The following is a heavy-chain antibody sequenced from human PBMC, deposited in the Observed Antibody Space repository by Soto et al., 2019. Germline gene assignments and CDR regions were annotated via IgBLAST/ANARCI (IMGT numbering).Heavy chain of an antibody. J-gene: IGHJ1*01. V-gene: IGHV3-23*01. Sequence: EVQLLESGGGLVQPGGSLRLSCAASGFTFSSYAMSWVRQAPGKGLEWLSAITESGGTTYHANSVKGRFTISRDNSKNTMYLQMNSLRAEDTALYICAKGSSATGFQHWGQGTLVTVSS. CDR3: AKGSSATGFQH. CDR1: GFTFSSYA. D-gene: IGHD3-10*01. CDR2: ITESGGTT.